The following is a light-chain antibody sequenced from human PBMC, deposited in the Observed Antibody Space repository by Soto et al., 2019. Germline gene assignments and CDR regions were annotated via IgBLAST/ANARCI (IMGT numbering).Light chain of an antibody. J-gene: IGLJ1*01. Sequence: QSALTQPRSVSGSPGQSVTISCTGTSSDVGDYNYVSWYQQNPGKAPKLMIHDVSKRPSGVPDRFSGSKSGNTASLTISGLQAEDEADYYCCSYAGTYTDVFGTGTKVTVL. CDR1: SSDVGDYNY. CDR3: CSYAGTYTDV. V-gene: IGLV2-11*01. CDR2: DVS.